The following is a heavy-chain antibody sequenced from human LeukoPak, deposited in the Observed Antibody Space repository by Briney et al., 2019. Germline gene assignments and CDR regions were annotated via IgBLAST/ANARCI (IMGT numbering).Heavy chain of an antibody. D-gene: IGHD6-13*01. CDR1: GFTFDDYA. J-gene: IGHJ4*02. CDR2: ISWNSGSI. Sequence: GRSLRLSCAASGFTFDDYAMHWVRQAPGKGLEWVSGISWNSGSIGYADSVKGRFTISRDNAKNSLYLQMNSLRAEDTALYYCAKDTAAAVSSSDYWGQGTLVTVSS. CDR3: AKDTAAAVSSSDY. V-gene: IGHV3-9*01.